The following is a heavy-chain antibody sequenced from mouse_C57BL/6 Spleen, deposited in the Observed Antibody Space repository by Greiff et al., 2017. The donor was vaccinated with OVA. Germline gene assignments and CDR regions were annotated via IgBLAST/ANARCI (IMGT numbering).Heavy chain of an antibody. Sequence: EVQLQQSGPELVKPGASVKMSCKASGYTFTDYNMHWVKQSHGKSLEWIGYINPNNGGTSYNQKFKGKATLTVNKSSSTAYMELRSLTSEDSAVYYCARRERPHYYGSSYAMDYWGQGTSVTVSS. D-gene: IGHD1-1*01. J-gene: IGHJ4*01. V-gene: IGHV1-22*01. CDR1: GYTFTDYN. CDR3: ARRERPHYYGSSYAMDY. CDR2: INPNNGGT.